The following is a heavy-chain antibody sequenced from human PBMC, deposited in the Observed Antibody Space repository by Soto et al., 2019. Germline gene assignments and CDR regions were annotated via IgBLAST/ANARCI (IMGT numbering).Heavy chain of an antibody. V-gene: IGHV3-23*01. CDR3: ARDKITGLFDY. Sequence: GGSLRLSCAASGFTFSSYSRSWVRQAPGKGLEWVSAISGSGGSTYYADSVKGRFTNSRDTSKNQFSLKLTSVTAADTAVYYCARDKITGLFDYWGQGTLVTVSS. D-gene: IGHD2-8*02. CDR1: GFTFSSYS. CDR2: ISGSGGST. J-gene: IGHJ4*02.